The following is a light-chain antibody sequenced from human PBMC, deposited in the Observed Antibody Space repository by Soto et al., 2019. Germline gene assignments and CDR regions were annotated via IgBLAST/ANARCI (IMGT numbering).Light chain of an antibody. Sequence: EIVLTQSPGTLSLSPGERATLSCRASQSVSSNYLAWYQQKPGQAPRLLIYGASIRTTCIPDRFSGSGSGTDFTITISRLEPEDFAVYSCEQYGSSPLTFGGGTKVEIK. J-gene: IGKJ4*01. V-gene: IGKV3-20*01. CDR1: QSVSSNY. CDR3: EQYGSSPLT. CDR2: GAS.